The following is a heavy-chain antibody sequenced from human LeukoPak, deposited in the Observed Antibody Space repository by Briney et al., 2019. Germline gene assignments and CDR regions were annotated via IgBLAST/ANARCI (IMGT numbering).Heavy chain of an antibody. CDR3: ARLRYDSSGYYFDY. CDR2: INHSGST. Sequence: SETLSLTCAVYGGSFSGYYWSWIRQPPGKGLEWIGEINHSGSTNYNPSLKSRVTISVDTSKNQFSLKLSSVTAADTAVYYCARLRYDSSGYYFDYWGQRTLVTVSS. J-gene: IGHJ4*02. V-gene: IGHV4-34*01. CDR1: GGSFSGYY. D-gene: IGHD3-22*01.